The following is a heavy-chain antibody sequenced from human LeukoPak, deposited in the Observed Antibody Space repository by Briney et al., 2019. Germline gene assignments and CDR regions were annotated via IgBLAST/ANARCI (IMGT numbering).Heavy chain of an antibody. J-gene: IGHJ6*02. V-gene: IGHV3-23*01. D-gene: IGHD2-8*01. CDR2: ISGSGGST. Sequence: TGGSLRLSCAASGFTFSSYAMSWVRQAPGKGLEWVSAISGSGGSTYYADSVKGRFTISRDNAKNSLYLQMNSLRAEDTAVYYCARKEDIVLMVYARDGYGMDVWGQGTTVTVSS. CDR1: GFTFSSYA. CDR3: ARKEDIVLMVYARDGYGMDV.